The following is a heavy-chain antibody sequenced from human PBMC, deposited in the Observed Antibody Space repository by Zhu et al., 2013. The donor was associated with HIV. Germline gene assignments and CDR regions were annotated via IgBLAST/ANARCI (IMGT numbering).Heavy chain of an antibody. Sequence: QVQLLQSGAEVKRPGASVTVSCRPSGYRFTAYYIHWVRQAPGKGIEWMGWINPKNGVTKMAQTFQGRVILTRDTSVNTVYMELRSLTSDDSAVYYCARDPXTRYYTDVWGQRGPRSSSP. CDR1: GYRFTAYY. J-gene: IGHJ6*01. CDR2: INPKNGVT. CDR3: ARDPXTRYYTDV. V-gene: IGHV1-2*02. D-gene: IGHD3-9*01.